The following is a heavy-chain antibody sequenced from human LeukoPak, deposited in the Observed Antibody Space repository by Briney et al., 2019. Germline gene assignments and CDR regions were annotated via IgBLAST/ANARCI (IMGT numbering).Heavy chain of an antibody. CDR3: ARRIQLWLIDWFDP. Sequence: GSLRLSCAASGFTFSSYAMSWIRQPPGKGLEWIGEINHSGSTNYNPSLKSRVTISVDTSKNQFSLKLSSVTAADTAVYYCARRIQLWLIDWFDPWGQGTLVTVSS. D-gene: IGHD5-18*01. V-gene: IGHV4-34*01. CDR2: INHSGST. CDR1: GFTFSSYA. J-gene: IGHJ5*02.